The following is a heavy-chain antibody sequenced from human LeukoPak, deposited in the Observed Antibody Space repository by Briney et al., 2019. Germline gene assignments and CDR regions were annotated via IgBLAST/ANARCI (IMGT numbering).Heavy chain of an antibody. CDR1: GFTFSSHD. CDR2: INTNGRTI. CDR3: ARDQSWLPDY. Sequence: GGSLRLSCAASGFTFSSHDMNWVRQAPGKGLEWVSYINTNGRTIQYADSVKGRFTISRDNAKNSLYLQMNSLRAEDTAVYYCARDQSWLPDYWGQGTLVTVSS. D-gene: IGHD5-12*01. J-gene: IGHJ4*02. V-gene: IGHV3-48*03.